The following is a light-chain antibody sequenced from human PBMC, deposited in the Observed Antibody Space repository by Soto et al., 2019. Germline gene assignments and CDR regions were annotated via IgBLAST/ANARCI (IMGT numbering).Light chain of an antibody. CDR1: SSDVGAYNY. CDR3: SSYTNTYTYV. CDR2: EVN. V-gene: IGLV2-14*01. J-gene: IGLJ1*01. Sequence: VLTQPASVSGSPGQSITISCTGSSSDVGAYNYVSWYQQYPGNAPKLIIYEVNYRPSEVPHRFSGSKSGNTATLTISGLQAEDKAEYYCSSYTNTYTYVFGPGTRSPS.